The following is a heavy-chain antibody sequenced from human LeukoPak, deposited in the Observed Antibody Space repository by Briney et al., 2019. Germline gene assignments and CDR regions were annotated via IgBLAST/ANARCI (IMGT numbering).Heavy chain of an antibody. CDR3: ARDEPRGITMIVVGQGFDP. CDR2: NYYSGST. D-gene: IGHD3-22*01. J-gene: IGHJ5*02. V-gene: IGHV4-39*07. CDR1: GGSISSSSYY. Sequence: SETLSLTCTVSGGSISSSSYYWGWIRQPPGKGLEWIGSNYYSGSTYYNPSLKSRVTISVDTSKNQFSLKLSSVTAADAAVYYCARDEPRGITMIVVGQGFDPCGQGTLVTVSS.